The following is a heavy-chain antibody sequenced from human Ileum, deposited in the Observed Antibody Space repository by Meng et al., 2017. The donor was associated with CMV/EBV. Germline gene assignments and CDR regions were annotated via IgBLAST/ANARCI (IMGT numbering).Heavy chain of an antibody. CDR3: ARGDDFGSGRKRYFDL. D-gene: IGHD3-3*01. J-gene: IGHJ2*01. Sequence: VQLVLAGTEVTQSGASVNVSCKASGYTFTGYFLHWVRKEPGQGLEWMGWINPNSGGTNYAQKFQGRVTMSRDTSNSTAYMDLSNLRSDDTAMYYCARGDDFGSGRKRYFDLWGRGTLVTVSS. CDR2: INPNSGGT. V-gene: IGHV1-2*02. CDR1: GYTFTGYF.